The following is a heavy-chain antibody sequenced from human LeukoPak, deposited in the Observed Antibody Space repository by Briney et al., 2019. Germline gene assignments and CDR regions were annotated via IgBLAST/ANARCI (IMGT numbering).Heavy chain of an antibody. CDR2: IYSGGSI. V-gene: IGHV3-66*01. J-gene: IGHJ4*02. D-gene: IGHD1-26*01. CDR1: GFTVSSNY. CDR3: ARDRGSYPYYFDY. Sequence: GGSLRLSCAASGFTVSSNYMSWVRQAPGKGLEWVSVIYSGGSIYYADSVKGRFTISRDNSKNTLYLQMNSLRAEDTAVYYCARDRGSYPYYFDYWGQGTLVTVSS.